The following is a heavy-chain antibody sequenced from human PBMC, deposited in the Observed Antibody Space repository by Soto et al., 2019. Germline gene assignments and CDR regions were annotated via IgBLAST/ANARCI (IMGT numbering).Heavy chain of an antibody. CDR1: EFTFDKYY. J-gene: IGHJ6*02. D-gene: IGHD1-20*01. V-gene: IGHV3-7*01. CDR2: IKPDGSEQ. Sequence: SLILSCAASEFTFDKYYMTWVRQAPGKGPEWVANIKPDGSEQYYVDSVKGRFTISRDNANNSLYLQMNSLRAEDTAVYFCARGNWNYYYGFDVWGQGTTVTVSS. CDR3: ARGNWNYYYGFDV.